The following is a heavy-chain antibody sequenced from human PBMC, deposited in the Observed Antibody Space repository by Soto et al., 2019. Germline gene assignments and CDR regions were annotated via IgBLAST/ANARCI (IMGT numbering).Heavy chain of an antibody. J-gene: IGHJ3*02. D-gene: IGHD6-25*01. CDR3: ARSGIAAAIDAFDI. V-gene: IGHV5-51*01. CDR1: GYTFTSYW. Sequence: GESLKISCKGSGYTFTSYWIAWVRQMPGKGLEWMGIIYPGDSDTRYSPSFQGQVTISVDKSISTAYLQWNSLKASDTAMYYCARSGIAAAIDAFDIWGQGTMVTVSS. CDR2: IYPGDSDT.